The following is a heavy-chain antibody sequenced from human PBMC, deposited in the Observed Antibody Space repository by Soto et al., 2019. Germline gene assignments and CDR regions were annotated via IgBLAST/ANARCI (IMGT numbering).Heavy chain of an antibody. CDR3: ARRGSGSYYDY. Sequence: EVQLLESGGGLVQPGGSLRLSCEASGFTFSSYAMRLVRQAPVKGLEWVSAISGSGGSTYYADSVKGRFTISRDNSKYTLYLQMSSLRADDTAVYYCARRGSGSYYDYWGQGTLVTVYS. V-gene: IGHV3-23*01. CDR1: GFTFSSYA. J-gene: IGHJ4*02. D-gene: IGHD1-26*01. CDR2: ISGSGGST.